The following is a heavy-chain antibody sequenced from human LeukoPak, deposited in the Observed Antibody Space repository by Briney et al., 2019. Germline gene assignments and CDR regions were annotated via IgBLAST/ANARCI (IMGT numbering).Heavy chain of an antibody. D-gene: IGHD2-2*01. CDR1: GFTFNSYA. Sequence: GGSLRLSCAASGFTFNSYAMSWVRQAPGKGLEWVSAISGGGGTTYYADSVKGRFTISRDNSKNTLYLQMNSLRAEDTAVYYCGKAIGYCSSISCSPFDYWGQGTLVTVSS. CDR3: GKAIGYCSSISCSPFDY. J-gene: IGHJ4*02. CDR2: ISGGGGTT. V-gene: IGHV3-23*01.